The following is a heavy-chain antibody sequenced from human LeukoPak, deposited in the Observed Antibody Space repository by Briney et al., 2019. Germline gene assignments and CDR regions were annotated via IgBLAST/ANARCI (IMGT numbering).Heavy chain of an antibody. CDR2: IYYSGST. CDR3: ARRLARGGWFDP. J-gene: IGHJ5*02. V-gene: IGHV4-59*08. Sequence: PSETLSLTCTVSGGYISSYYWSWIRQPPGKGLEWIGYIYYSGSTNYNPSLKSRVTISVDTSMNQFSLKLSSVTAADTAVYYCARRLARGGWFDPWGQGTLVTDSS. CDR1: GGYISSYY. D-gene: IGHD2-21*01.